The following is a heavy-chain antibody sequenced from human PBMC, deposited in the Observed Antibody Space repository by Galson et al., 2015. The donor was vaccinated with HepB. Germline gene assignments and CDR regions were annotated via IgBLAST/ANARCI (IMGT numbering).Heavy chain of an antibody. CDR1: GFTFSLYS. J-gene: IGHJ4*02. CDR2: ISTSSGYI. D-gene: IGHD6-13*01. Sequence: SLRLSCAASGFTFSLYSMNWVRRAPGKGLEWVSYISTSSGYIYYADAVKGRFTISRDNAKNSLYLQMNSLTAEDTAVYFCARFMSGYSSSWLDYWGQGTLVTVSS. V-gene: IGHV3-21*01. CDR3: ARFMSGYSSSWLDY.